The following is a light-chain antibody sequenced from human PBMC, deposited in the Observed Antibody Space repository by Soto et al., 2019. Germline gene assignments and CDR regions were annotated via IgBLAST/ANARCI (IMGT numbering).Light chain of an antibody. CDR3: NSYTSSSTLYV. J-gene: IGLJ1*01. V-gene: IGLV2-14*01. CDR2: EVS. Sequence: QSALTQPASVSGSPGQSITISCTGTSSDVGGYDYVSWYQHYPGKAPKLMIYEVSNRPSGVSSRFSGSKSGNTASLTISGVQAEDEADYYCNSYTSSSTLYVFGTGTKLTVL. CDR1: SSDVGGYDY.